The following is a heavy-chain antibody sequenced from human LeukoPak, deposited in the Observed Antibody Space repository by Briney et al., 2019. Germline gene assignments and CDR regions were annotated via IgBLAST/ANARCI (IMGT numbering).Heavy chain of an antibody. J-gene: IGHJ4*02. CDR3: ARDQAGGSVIPSGFDY. D-gene: IGHD5/OR15-5a*01. CDR1: GYTFSNYG. CDR2: ISGYNGNT. V-gene: IGHV1-18*01. Sequence: GASVKVSCKASGYTFSNYGISWVRQAPGQGLEWMGWISGYNGNTNYAQKLQGRVTMTTDTSTSTAYMELRSLRSDDTAVYYCARDQAGGSVIPSGFDYWGQGTLVTVSS.